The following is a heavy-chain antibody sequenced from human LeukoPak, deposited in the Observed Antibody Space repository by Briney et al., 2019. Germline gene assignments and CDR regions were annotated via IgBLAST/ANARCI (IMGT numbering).Heavy chain of an antibody. Sequence: GRSLRLSCAASGFTFSSYAMHWVRQAPGKGLEWVAVISYDGSNKYYADSVKGRFTISRDNSKNTLYLQMNSLRAEDTALYYCAGAGAQPLLYPYFGYWGQGTLVSVSS. CDR2: ISYDGSNK. D-gene: IGHD2-2*02. J-gene: IGHJ4*02. CDR1: GFTFSSYA. CDR3: AGAGAQPLLYPYFGY. V-gene: IGHV3-30*07.